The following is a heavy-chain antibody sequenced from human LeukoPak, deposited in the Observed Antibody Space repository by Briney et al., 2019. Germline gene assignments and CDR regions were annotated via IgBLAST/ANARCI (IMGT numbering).Heavy chain of an antibody. J-gene: IGHJ4*02. CDR1: GGSISSYY. CDR3: AREYPGDYDFWSGYYAQARYFDY. CDR2: IYTSGST. V-gene: IGHV4-4*07. Sequence: PSETLSLTCTVSGGSISSYYWSWIRQPAGKGLEWIGRIYTSGSTNYSPSLKSRVTMSVDTSKNQFSLKLSSVTAADTAVYYCAREYPGDYDFWSGYYAQARYFDYWGQGTLVTVSS. D-gene: IGHD3-3*01.